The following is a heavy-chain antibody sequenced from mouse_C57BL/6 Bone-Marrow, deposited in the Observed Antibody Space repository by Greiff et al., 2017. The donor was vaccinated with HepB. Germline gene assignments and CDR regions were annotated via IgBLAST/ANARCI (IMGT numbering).Heavy chain of an antibody. D-gene: IGHD2-1*01. CDR3: ARSEGNYPYAMDY. CDR2: IDPSDSYT. V-gene: IGHV1-50*01. Sequence: VKLQQPGAELVKPGASVKLSCKASGYTFTSYWMQWVKQRPGQGLEWIGEIDPSDSYTNYNQKFKGKATLTVDTSSSTAYMQLSSLTSEDSAVYYCARSEGNYPYAMDYWGQGTSVTVSS. J-gene: IGHJ4*01. CDR1: GYTFTSYW.